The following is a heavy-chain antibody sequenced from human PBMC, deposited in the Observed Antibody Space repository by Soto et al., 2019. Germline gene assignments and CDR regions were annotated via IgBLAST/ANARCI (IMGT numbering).Heavy chain of an antibody. V-gene: IGHV4-39*02. J-gene: IGHJ4*02. CDR3: AGLVTGTQYYFDF. CDR2: IFYNGIT. CDR1: GGSISSISHS. D-gene: IGHD1-1*01. Sequence: SETLSLTCTVSGGSISSISHSWGWIRQSPGQGLEWIGNIFYNGITYYNPSLKSRVTISADTSKNHFSLKLRSVTVADTAVYSCAGLVTGTQYYFDFWGQGSLVTVSS.